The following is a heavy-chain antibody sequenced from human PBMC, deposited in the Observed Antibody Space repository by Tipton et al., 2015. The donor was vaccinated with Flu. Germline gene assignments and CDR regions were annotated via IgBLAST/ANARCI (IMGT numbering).Heavy chain of an antibody. D-gene: IGHD4-17*01. CDR1: GYSFTSYW. CDR3: ASHQEYGDYPGGAFDI. CDR2: IYPGDSDT. Sequence: VQLVQSGAEVKKPGESLKISCKGSGYSFTSYWIGWVRQMPGKGLEWMGIIYPGDSDTRYSPSFQGQVTISADKSISTAYLQWSSLKASDPAMYYCASHQEYGDYPGGAFDIWGQGTMVTVSS. J-gene: IGHJ3*02. V-gene: IGHV5-51*01.